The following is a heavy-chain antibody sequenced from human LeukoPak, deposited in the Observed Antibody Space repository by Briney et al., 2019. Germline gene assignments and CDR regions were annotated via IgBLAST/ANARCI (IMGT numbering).Heavy chain of an antibody. Sequence: ASVKVSCKPSGYTFTSYGISWVRQAPGQGLEWMGWISAYNGNTNYAQKLQGRVTMTTDTSTSTAYMELRSLRSDDTAVYYCARFGYCSGGSCYLASLGYWGQGTLVTVSA. D-gene: IGHD2-15*01. CDR3: ARFGYCSGGSCYLASLGY. CDR2: ISAYNGNT. V-gene: IGHV1-18*01. J-gene: IGHJ4*02. CDR1: GYTFTSYG.